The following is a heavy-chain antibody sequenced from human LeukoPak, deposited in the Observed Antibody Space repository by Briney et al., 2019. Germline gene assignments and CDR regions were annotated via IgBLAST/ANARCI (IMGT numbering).Heavy chain of an antibody. D-gene: IGHD1-14*01. CDR1: GGTXSTFA. J-gene: IGHJ4*02. Sequence: SVKVSCKASGGTXSTFALSWVRQAPGQGLEWMGRIIPIRGIANYAQKFQGRVTITADQSTSTAYMELSSLRSEDTAVYYCARESLPRSYWGQGTLVTVSS. V-gene: IGHV1-69*04. CDR3: ARESLPRSY. CDR2: IIPIRGIA.